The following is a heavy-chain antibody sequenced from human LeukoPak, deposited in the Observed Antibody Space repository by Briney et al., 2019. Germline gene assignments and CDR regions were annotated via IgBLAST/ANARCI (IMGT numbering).Heavy chain of an antibody. CDR1: GFTLSSFA. J-gene: IGHJ2*01. V-gene: IGHV3-23*01. CDR3: AKVRVVGDYNWFFDL. CDR2: IVGSGAST. D-gene: IGHD4-17*01. Sequence: GRSLRLSCAASGFTLSSFAMSWVRQAPGKGLEWVSAIVGSGASTYYADSVKGRFTISRDNSKNTLHLQMNSLRAEDTAIYHCAKVRVVGDYNWFFDLWGRGTLVTVSS.